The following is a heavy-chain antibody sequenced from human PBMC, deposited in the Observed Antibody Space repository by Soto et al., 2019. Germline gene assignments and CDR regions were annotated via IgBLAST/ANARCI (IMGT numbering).Heavy chain of an antibody. D-gene: IGHD2-2*01. V-gene: IGHV4-39*07. Sequence: SETLSLTCTVSGGSISSSSYYWGWIRQPPGKGLEWIGSIYYSGSTYYNPSLKSRVTISVDTSKNQFSLKLSSVTAADTAVYYCAKIMGPAPPDSIVVVPAALPFDYWGQGTLVTVSS. J-gene: IGHJ4*02. CDR3: AKIMGPAPPDSIVVVPAALPFDY. CDR2: IYYSGST. CDR1: GGSISSSSYY.